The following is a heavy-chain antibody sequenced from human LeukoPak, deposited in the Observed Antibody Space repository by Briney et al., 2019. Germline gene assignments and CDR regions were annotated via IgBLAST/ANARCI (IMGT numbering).Heavy chain of an antibody. CDR1: GSTIRNFF. J-gene: IGHJ6*02. D-gene: IGHD3-22*01. CDR2: VYDTVST. CDR3: ARRPDYYDADGYRKFYYYGMDV. Sequence: SETLSLTCTVSGSTIRNFFWSWVRQPPGKGLEGIGCVYDTVSTNYKPSLKGRITISLDTSSKQFSLKMKSVTAADTAVYYCARRPDYYDADGYRKFYYYGMDVWGPGTTVTVSS. V-gene: IGHV4-59*08.